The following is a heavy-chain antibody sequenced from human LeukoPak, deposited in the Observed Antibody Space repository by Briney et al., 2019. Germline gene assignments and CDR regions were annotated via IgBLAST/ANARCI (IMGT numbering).Heavy chain of an antibody. V-gene: IGHV3-20*04. Sequence: GGSLRLSCAASGFTFSSYSMNWVRQAPGKGLEWVSGSPWNGASLGYADSVKGRFTISRHNVKSSLFLQMDSLRSEDTAIYYCVKVIVGALGGDAFDLWGQGTMVIVSS. CDR1: GFTFSSYS. J-gene: IGHJ3*01. D-gene: IGHD1-26*01. CDR2: SPWNGASL. CDR3: VKVIVGALGGDAFDL.